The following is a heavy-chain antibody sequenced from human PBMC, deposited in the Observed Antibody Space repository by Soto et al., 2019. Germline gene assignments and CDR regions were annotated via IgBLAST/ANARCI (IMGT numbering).Heavy chain of an antibody. CDR2: VYSSGST. J-gene: IGHJ5*02. CDR1: GGAISGYY. D-gene: IGHD3-3*01. Sequence: SETLSLTCTVTGGAISGYYWTWIRQSAGEGLEWIGRVYSSGSTNYNPSLKSRVTISLDTSMNYFSLRLSSVTAADTAVYYCARGQRFSDWFDPWGQGTLVTVSS. CDR3: ARGQRFSDWFDP. V-gene: IGHV4-4*07.